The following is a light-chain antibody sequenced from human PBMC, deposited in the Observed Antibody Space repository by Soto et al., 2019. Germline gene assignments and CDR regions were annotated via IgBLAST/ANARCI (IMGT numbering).Light chain of an antibody. CDR1: QSVGNIY. V-gene: IGKV3-20*01. Sequence: DIVLTQSPGTLSLSPGERATLSCRASQSVGNIYLAWYQQKPGQAPRLLIYDASTRATDIPDRFSGSGSGTDFTLTISRLEPEDFAVYYCQQFDSSPFTFGQGTKLVIK. J-gene: IGKJ2*01. CDR2: DAS. CDR3: QQFDSSPFT.